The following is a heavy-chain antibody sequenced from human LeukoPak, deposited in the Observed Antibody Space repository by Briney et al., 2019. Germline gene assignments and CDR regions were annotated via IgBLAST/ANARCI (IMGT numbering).Heavy chain of an antibody. D-gene: IGHD3-22*01. CDR2: INDYTANT. V-gene: IGHV4-34*01. J-gene: IGHJ6*02. CDR3: ARGRIAKIVVVHSFHYGMDV. Sequence: SENLSLNCDVLGGSFTDYFWTWIRQSPGKGMEWIGEINDYTANTNYNPSLNSRVSISLEKSKNQFSLELRSVTAADTAVYYCARGRIAKIVVVHSFHYGMDVWGQGTTVTVSS. CDR1: GGSFTDYF.